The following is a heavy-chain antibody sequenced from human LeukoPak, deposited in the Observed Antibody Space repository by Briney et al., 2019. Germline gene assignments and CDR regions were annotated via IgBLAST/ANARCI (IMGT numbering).Heavy chain of an antibody. V-gene: IGHV3-48*01. CDR1: GFTFSSYS. Sequence: GGSLRLSCAASGFTFSSYSMNWVRQAPGKGLEWVSYISSSSSTIYYADSVKGRFTISRDNAKNSLYLQMNSLRAEDTAVYYCARGGIAVAGTPFDPWGQGTLVTVSS. CDR3: ARGGIAVAGTPFDP. J-gene: IGHJ5*02. D-gene: IGHD6-19*01. CDR2: ISSSSSTI.